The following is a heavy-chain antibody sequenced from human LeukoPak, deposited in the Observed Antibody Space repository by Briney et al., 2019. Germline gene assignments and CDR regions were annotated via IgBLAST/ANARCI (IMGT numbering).Heavy chain of an antibody. V-gene: IGHV1-3*01. CDR1: GYTFTSYA. Sequence: GASVKVSCKASGYTFTSYAMHWVRQAPGQRLEWMGWINAGNGNTKYSQKFQGRVTITRDTSASTAYMELSRLRSDDTAVYYCARGDSYYYYGMDVWGQGTTVTVSS. CDR3: ARGDSYYYYGMDV. CDR2: INAGNGNT. J-gene: IGHJ6*02.